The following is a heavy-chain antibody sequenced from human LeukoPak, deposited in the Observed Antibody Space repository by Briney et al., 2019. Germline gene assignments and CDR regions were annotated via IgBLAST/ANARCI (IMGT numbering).Heavy chain of an antibody. D-gene: IGHD3-22*01. CDR1: GYTFTSYY. Sequence: ASVKVSCKASGYTFTSYYMHWVRQAPGQGLEWMGIINPSGGSTSYAQKFQGRVTMTRDMSTSTVYMELSSLRSEDTAVYYCARGSNYYDSSGYLVFDYWGQGTLVTVSS. V-gene: IGHV1-46*01. J-gene: IGHJ4*02. CDR2: INPSGGST. CDR3: ARGSNYYDSSGYLVFDY.